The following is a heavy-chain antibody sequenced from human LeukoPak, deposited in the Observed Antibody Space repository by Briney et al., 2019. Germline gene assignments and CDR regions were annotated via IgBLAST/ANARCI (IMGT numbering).Heavy chain of an antibody. Sequence: SVKVSCKASGGTFSSYAISWVRQAPGQGLEWMGGIIPIFGTANYAQKFQGRVTITADKSTSTAYMELSSLRSEDTAVYYCASPDLDTAMVHDAFDIWGQGTMVTVSS. CDR3: ASPDLDTAMVHDAFDI. V-gene: IGHV1-69*06. J-gene: IGHJ3*02. D-gene: IGHD5-18*01. CDR1: GGTFSSYA. CDR2: IIPIFGTA.